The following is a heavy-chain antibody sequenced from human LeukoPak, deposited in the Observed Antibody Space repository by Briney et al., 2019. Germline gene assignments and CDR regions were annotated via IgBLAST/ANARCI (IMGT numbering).Heavy chain of an antibody. D-gene: IGHD6-19*01. V-gene: IGHV3-74*01. CDR1: GFTFSSCW. CDR3: AREGAVVGWYYYYYMDV. J-gene: IGHJ6*03. CDR2: INTDGSST. Sequence: GGSLRLSCAASGFTFSSCWMHWVRQAPGKGLVWVSRINTDGSSTSYADSMKGRFTISRDNAKDTLYLQMNSLRAEDTAVYYCAREGAVVGWYYYYYMDVWGKGTTVTVSS.